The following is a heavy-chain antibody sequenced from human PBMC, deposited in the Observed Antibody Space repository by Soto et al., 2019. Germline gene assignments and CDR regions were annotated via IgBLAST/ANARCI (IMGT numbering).Heavy chain of an antibody. CDR1: GGSVSSGSYY. D-gene: IGHD2-21*02. J-gene: IGHJ4*02. CDR2: IYYSGST. V-gene: IGHV4-61*01. Sequence: QVQLQESGPGLVKPSETLSLTCTVSGGSVSSGSYYWSWIRQPPGKGLEWIGYIYYSGSTNYNPSLKSRVTISVDTSKHQFSLKLSSVTAADTAVYYCARAGRVVTATPTPYYFDYCGQGTLVTVSS. CDR3: ARAGRVVTATPTPYYFDY.